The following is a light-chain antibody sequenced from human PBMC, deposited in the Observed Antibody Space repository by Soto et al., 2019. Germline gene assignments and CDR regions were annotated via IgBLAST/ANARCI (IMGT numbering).Light chain of an antibody. CDR2: RAS. CDR1: QSVRSN. Sequence: EIVMTQSPATLSVSPGERATLSCRASQSVRSNLAWYQQKPGQAPRLLIYRASTRATGIPATFSGSGSGTDFTLTITSLQSEDFAVYYCQHYNNWPPWTFGQGTKVEIK. CDR3: QHYNNWPPWT. J-gene: IGKJ1*01. V-gene: IGKV3-15*01.